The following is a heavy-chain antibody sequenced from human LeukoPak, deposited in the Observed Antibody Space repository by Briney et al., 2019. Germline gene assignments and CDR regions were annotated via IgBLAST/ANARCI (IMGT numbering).Heavy chain of an antibody. V-gene: IGHV3-23*01. J-gene: IGHJ6*03. CDR2: ISGSGGST. D-gene: IGHD5-18*01. CDR1: GFTFSSYA. Sequence: PGGSLRLSCAASGFTFSSYAMSWVRQAPGKGLEWVSVISGSGGSTYYADSVKGRFTISRDNSKNTLYLQMNSLRAGDTAVYYCAKGVEYSYYYYYYMDVWGKGTTVTVSS. CDR3: AKGVEYSYYYYYYMDV.